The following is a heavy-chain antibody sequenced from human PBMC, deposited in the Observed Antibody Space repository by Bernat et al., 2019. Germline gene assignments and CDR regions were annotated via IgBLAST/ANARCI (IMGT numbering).Heavy chain of an antibody. J-gene: IGHJ4*02. V-gene: IGHV4-39*01. CDR2: IYYSGST. Sequence: QLQLQESGPGLVKPSETLSLTCTVSGGSISSSSYYWGWIRRPPGKGLEWIGSIYYSGSTYYNPSLKSRVTISVDTSKNQFSLKLSYVTAADTAVYYCARQGGSYLADYWGQGTLVTVSS. CDR1: GGSISSSSYY. CDR3: ARQGGSYLADY. D-gene: IGHD1-26*01.